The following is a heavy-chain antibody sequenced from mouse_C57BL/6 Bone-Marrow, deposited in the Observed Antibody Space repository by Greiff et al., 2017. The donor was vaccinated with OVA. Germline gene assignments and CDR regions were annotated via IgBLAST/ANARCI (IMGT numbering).Heavy chain of an antibody. V-gene: IGHV5-2*03. CDR3: ARHDYYGSSYEAWFAY. CDR1: EYEFPSHD. J-gene: IGHJ3*01. D-gene: IGHD1-1*01. Sequence: EVKLVEPGGGLVQPGESLKLSCESNEYEFPSHDMPWVRKTPEKRLELVAAINSDGGSTYYPDTMERRFIISRDNTKKTLYLQMSSLRSEDTALYYCARHDYYGSSYEAWFAYWGQGTLVTVSA. CDR2: INSDGGST.